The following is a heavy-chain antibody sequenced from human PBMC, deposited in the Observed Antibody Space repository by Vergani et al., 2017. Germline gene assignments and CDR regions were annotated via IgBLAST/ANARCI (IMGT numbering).Heavy chain of an antibody. V-gene: IGHV3-23*01. CDR1: GFTFSSYA. Sequence: EVQLLESGGGLVQRGGSLRLSCAASGFTFSSYAMSWVRQAPGKGLEWVSGISGSGGSTYYADSVKGRFTISRDNSKNTLYLQMNSLRAEDTAVYYCAKDLEGIVGATEGAFDIWGQGTMVTVSS. D-gene: IGHD1-26*01. J-gene: IGHJ3*02. CDR3: AKDLEGIVGATEGAFDI. CDR2: ISGSGGST.